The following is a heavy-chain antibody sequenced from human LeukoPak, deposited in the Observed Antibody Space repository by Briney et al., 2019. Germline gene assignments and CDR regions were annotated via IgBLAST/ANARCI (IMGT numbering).Heavy chain of an antibody. V-gene: IGHV3-23*01. CDR3: AKGRDSGWYAWFDP. CDR2: ITGSGAT. J-gene: IGHJ5*02. Sequence: PGGSLRLSCAPSGFTFSIFAMSWLRQAPGKGLEWVSTITGSGATYYADPVKGRFTISRDNSKNMLYLQMNSLRAEDTALYFCAKGRDSGWYAWFDPWGQGNLVTVSS. D-gene: IGHD6-19*01. CDR1: GFTFSIFA.